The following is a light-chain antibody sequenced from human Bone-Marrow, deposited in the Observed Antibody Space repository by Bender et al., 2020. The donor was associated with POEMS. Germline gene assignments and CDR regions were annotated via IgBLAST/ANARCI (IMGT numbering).Light chain of an antibody. CDR1: DSNFGGNN. Sequence: QSVLTQPPSASGTPGQSVIISCSGTDSNFGGNNVNWYQHLPGMAPRLVVYSNYQRPSGVPARFSGSKSGTSASLAISDIQSEDEGDYFCASYAGNSNFLFGGGTRLTVL. J-gene: IGLJ3*02. CDR3: ASYAGNSNFL. V-gene: IGLV1-44*01. CDR2: SNY.